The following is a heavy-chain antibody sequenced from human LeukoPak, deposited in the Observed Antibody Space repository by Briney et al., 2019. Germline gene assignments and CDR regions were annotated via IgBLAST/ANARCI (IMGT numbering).Heavy chain of an antibody. CDR1: GFTFSSYS. D-gene: IGHD3-3*02. J-gene: IGHJ4*02. CDR3: ARDRIFGVVIMSGFDY. Sequence: GGSLRLSCAASGFTFSSYSMNWVRQAPGKGLEWVSSISSSSSYIYYADSVKGRFTISRDKAKNSLYLQMNSLRAEDTAVYYCARDRIFGVVIMSGFDYWGQGTLVTVSS. V-gene: IGHV3-21*01. CDR2: ISSSSSYI.